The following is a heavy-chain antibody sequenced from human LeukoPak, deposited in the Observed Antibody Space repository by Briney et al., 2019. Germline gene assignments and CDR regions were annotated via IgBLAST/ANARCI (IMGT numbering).Heavy chain of an antibody. CDR3: VRGELGVAPIITMVRGTISHWIDP. CDR2: IIPIFGTA. CDR1: GGTFSSYA. Sequence: ASVKVSCKASGGTFSSYAISWVRQAPGQGLEWMGGIIPIFGTANYAQKFKGRVTITTDESTSTAYMELSSLRSEDTAVYYCVRGELGVAPIITMVRGTISHWIDPWGQGTLVTVSS. J-gene: IGHJ5*02. V-gene: IGHV1-69*05. D-gene: IGHD3-10*01.